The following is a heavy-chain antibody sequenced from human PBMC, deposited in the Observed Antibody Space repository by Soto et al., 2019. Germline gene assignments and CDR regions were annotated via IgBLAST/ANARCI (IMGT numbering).Heavy chain of an antibody. CDR3: AAHPTYYYYGMDV. CDR2: IYYSGST. J-gene: IGHJ6*02. CDR1: GGSISSYY. V-gene: IGHV4-59*01. Sequence: SETLSLTCTVSGGSISSYYWSWIRQPPGKGLEWIGYIYYSGSTNYNPPLKSRVTISVDTSKNQFSLKLSSVTAADTAVYYCAAHPTYYYYGMDVWGQGTTVTVSS.